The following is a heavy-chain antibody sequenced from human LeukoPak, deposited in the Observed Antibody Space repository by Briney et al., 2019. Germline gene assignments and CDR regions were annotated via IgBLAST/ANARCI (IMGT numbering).Heavy chain of an antibody. CDR3: ARVTLGQAYYFDY. CDR1: GCTFSSYA. CDR2: IIPILGTA. J-gene: IGHJ4*02. V-gene: IGHV1-69*13. Sequence: SVKVSCKGTGCTFSSYAISWVRQAPGQGLEWMGVIIPILGTANYAQKFQGRVTITADESTSTAYMELSSLRSEDTAVYYCARVTLGQAYYFDYWGQGTLVTVSS. D-gene: IGHD3-10*01.